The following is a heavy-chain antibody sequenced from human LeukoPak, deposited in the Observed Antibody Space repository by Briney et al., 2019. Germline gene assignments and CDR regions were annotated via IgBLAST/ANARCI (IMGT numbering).Heavy chain of an antibody. D-gene: IGHD4-17*01. CDR1: GFTFDDYA. CDR2: IYSGGSA. CDR3: AREKRNDYGDYKYFFDY. J-gene: IGHJ4*02. V-gene: IGHV3-53*01. Sequence: PGRSLRLSCAASGFTFDDYAMHWVRHAPGKGLEWVSVIYSGGSANYADSVKGRFTISRDNSKNTLYLQMNSLRAEDTAVYYCAREKRNDYGDYKYFFDYWGQGTLVTVSP.